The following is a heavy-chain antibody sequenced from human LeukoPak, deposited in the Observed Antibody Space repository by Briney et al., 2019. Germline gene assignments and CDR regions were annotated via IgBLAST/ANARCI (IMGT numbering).Heavy chain of an antibody. V-gene: IGHV3-23*01. D-gene: IGHD3-16*01. CDR1: GFTFSSYA. CDR2: LRGNGDA. CDR3: AKASWVSTADAVL. J-gene: IGHJ4*02. Sequence: GGSLTLSCVASGFTFSSYALSWVRETPARGLEWVSSLRGNGDAFYADSVKGRFTLSRDESRNTVYLQLNKLRVEDTAIYYCAKASWVSTADAVLWGQGTVVTVSS.